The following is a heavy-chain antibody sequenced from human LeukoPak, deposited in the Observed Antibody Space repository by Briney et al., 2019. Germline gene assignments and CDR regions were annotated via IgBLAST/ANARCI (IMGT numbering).Heavy chain of an antibody. CDR1: GFTFSSYW. D-gene: IGHD4-17*01. J-gene: IGHJ4*02. CDR2: IKQDGSEK. V-gene: IGHV3-7*03. Sequence: PGGSLRLSCAASGFTFSSYWMTWVRQAPGKGLEWVANIKQDGSEKYYVDSVKGRFTISRDNSKNTLYLRMNSLRAEDTAVYYCAKDPMTSVTTTAYWGQGTLVTVSS. CDR3: AKDPMTSVTTTAY.